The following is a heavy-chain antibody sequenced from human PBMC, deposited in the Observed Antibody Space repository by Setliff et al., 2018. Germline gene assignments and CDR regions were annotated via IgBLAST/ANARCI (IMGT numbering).Heavy chain of an antibody. Sequence: ASVKVSCKASGYTFNSYGITWVRQAPGQGLEWMGWINPDTGDTHYPVNFQGRVTMTRDTSISTAYMELSSLRSDDTAVYYCARQPMDTIMVTFDYWGQGILVTVSS. V-gene: IGHV1-2*02. CDR2: INPDTGDT. D-gene: IGHD5-12*01. CDR3: ARQPMDTIMVTFDY. CDR1: GYTFNSYG. J-gene: IGHJ4*02.